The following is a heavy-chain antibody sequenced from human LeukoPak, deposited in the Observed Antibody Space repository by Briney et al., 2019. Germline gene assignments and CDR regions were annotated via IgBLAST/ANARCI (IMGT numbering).Heavy chain of an antibody. D-gene: IGHD3-10*01. V-gene: IGHV4-30-2*01. CDR1: GGSISSGGYS. Sequence: SQTLSLTCTVSGGSISSGGYSWSWIRQPPGKGLEWIGYIYHSGSTNYNPSLKSRVTISVDTSKNQFSLKLSSVTAADTAVYYCARPGITMVRGANYFDYWGQGTLVTVSS. CDR3: ARPGITMVRGANYFDY. J-gene: IGHJ4*02. CDR2: IYHSGST.